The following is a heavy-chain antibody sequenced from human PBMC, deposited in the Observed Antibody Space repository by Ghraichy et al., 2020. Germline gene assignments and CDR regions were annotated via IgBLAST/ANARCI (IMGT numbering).Heavy chain of an antibody. CDR1: GYTFTSYY. CDR3: ARDVLLWFGSPLRGMDV. J-gene: IGHJ6*02. D-gene: IGHD3-10*01. Sequence: ASVKVSCKASGYTFTSYYMHWVRQAPGQGLEWMGIINPSGGSTSYAQKFQGRVTMTRDTSTSTVYMELSSLRSEDTAVYYCARDVLLWFGSPLRGMDVWGQGTTVTVSS. V-gene: IGHV1-46*01. CDR2: INPSGGST.